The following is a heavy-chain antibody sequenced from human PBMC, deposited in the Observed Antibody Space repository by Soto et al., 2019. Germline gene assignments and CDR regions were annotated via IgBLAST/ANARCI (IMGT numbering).Heavy chain of an antibody. V-gene: IGHV4-34*01. CDR2: IHHSGST. D-gene: IGHD3-3*01. J-gene: IGHJ4*02. CDR1: GGSFDGYY. Sequence: PSETLSLTCALSGGSFDGYYWSWIHQSPGKGLEWIGEIHHSGSTKYNPSLKSRVSLSVDTSTEQFSLKMTSMTAADRGVYYCARGVDSWSGYLFWGQGTPVTVSS. CDR3: ARGVDSWSGYLF.